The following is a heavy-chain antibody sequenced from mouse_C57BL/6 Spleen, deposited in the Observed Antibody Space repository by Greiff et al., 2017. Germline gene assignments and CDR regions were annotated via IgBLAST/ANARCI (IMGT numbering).Heavy chain of an antibody. CDR1: GYTFTSYW. J-gene: IGHJ1*03. CDR2: IDPSDSYT. CDR3: ARYYGSSHPYWYFDV. D-gene: IGHD1-1*01. V-gene: IGHV1-69*01. Sequence: QVQLQQPGAELVMPGASVKLSCKASGYTFTSYWMHWVKQRPGQGLEWIGEIDPSDSYTNYNQKFKGKSTLTVDKSSSTAYMQLSSLTSEDSAVYYCARYYGSSHPYWYFDVWATGTTVTVSS.